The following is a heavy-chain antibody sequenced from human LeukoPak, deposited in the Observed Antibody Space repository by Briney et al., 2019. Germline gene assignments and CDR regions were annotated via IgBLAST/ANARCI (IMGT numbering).Heavy chain of an antibody. CDR1: GYSLSSGYY. Sequence: SETLSLTCTVSGYSLSSGYYWGWIRQSPGKGLEWIGRIYTSGSTNYSRSLKSRVTMSVDTSKNQFSLKLSSVTAADTAVYYCARDPYCSGGSCYSGYYMDVWGKGTTVTISS. CDR3: ARDPYCSGGSCYSGYYMDV. CDR2: IYTSGST. V-gene: IGHV4-38-2*02. D-gene: IGHD2-15*01. J-gene: IGHJ6*03.